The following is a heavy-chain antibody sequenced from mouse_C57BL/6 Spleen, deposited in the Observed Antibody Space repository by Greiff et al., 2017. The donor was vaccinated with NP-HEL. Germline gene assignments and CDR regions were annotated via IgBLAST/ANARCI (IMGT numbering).Heavy chain of an antibody. CDR2: SRNKANDYTT. D-gene: IGHD1-1*01. CDR3: ARDAPYYYGSYYAMDY. Sequence: EVKVIESGGGLVQSGRSLRLSCATSGFTFSDFYMEWVRQAPGKGLEWIAASRNKANDYTTEYSASVKGRFIVSRDTSQSILYLQMNALRAEDTAIYYCARDAPYYYGSYYAMDYWGQGTSVTVSS. J-gene: IGHJ4*01. V-gene: IGHV7-1*01. CDR1: GFTFSDFY.